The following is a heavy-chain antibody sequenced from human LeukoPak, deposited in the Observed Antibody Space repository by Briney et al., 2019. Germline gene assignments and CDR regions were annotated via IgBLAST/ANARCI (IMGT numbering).Heavy chain of an antibody. J-gene: IGHJ4*02. CDR1: GFTFSSYA. D-gene: IGHD3-9*01. CDR2: ISSSGGST. CDR3: AKASRYFDWLSIFDY. Sequence: PGGSLRLSCAASGFTFSSYAMTWVRQAPGKGLEWVSSISSSGGSTYYADSVKGRFTISRDNSKNTLYLQMNSLRAEDTAVYYCAKASRYFDWLSIFDYWGQGTLVTVSS. V-gene: IGHV3-23*01.